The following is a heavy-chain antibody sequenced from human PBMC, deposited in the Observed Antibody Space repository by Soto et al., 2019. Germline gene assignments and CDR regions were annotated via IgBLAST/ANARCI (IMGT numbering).Heavy chain of an antibody. Sequence: QVQLVQSGAEVKKPGSSVKVSCKASGGTFSSYAISWVRQAPGQGLEWMGGIIPIFGTANYAQKFQGRVTITADKSTSTAYMELSSLRSEDTAVYYCARGLRLLAFSYYYYGMDVWGQGTTVTVSS. CDR3: ARGLRLLAFSYYYYGMDV. V-gene: IGHV1-69*06. CDR2: IIPIFGTA. D-gene: IGHD2-21*02. CDR1: GGTFSSYA. J-gene: IGHJ6*02.